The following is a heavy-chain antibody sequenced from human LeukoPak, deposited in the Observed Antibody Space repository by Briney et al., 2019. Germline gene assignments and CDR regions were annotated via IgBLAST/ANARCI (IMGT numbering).Heavy chain of an antibody. D-gene: IGHD2-2*01. CDR1: GGTFSSYA. J-gene: IGHJ5*02. Sequence: ASEKVSCKASGGTFSSYAISWVRQAPGQGLEWMGRIIPIFGTANYAQKFQGRVTITADKSTSTAYMELSSLRSEDTAVYYCARDLIVVVVPAAIPSGFDPWGQGTLVTVSS. CDR2: IIPIFGTA. CDR3: ARDLIVVVVPAAIPSGFDP. V-gene: IGHV1-69*06.